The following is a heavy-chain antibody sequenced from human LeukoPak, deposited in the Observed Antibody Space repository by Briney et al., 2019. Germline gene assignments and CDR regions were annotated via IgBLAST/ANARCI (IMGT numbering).Heavy chain of an antibody. V-gene: IGHV1-8*01. CDR2: MNPNSGNT. CDR1: GYTFTSYD. J-gene: IGHJ5*02. CDR3: ARDGRVGLFYENWFDP. Sequence: GASVKVSCKASGYTFTSYDINWVRQATGQGLEWMGWMNPNSGNTGYAQKFQGRVTMTRDTSISTAYMELSRLRSDDTAVYYCARDGRVGLFYENWFDPWGQGTLVTVSS. D-gene: IGHD2/OR15-2a*01.